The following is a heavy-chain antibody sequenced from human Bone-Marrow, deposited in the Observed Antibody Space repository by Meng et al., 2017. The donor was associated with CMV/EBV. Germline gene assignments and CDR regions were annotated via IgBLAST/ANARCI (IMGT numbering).Heavy chain of an antibody. D-gene: IGHD2-2*02. Sequence: SVKVSCKASGGTFNNYAITWVRQAPGQGLEWMGRIIPILGIANYAQKFQGRVTITADKSTSTAYMELSSLRSEDTAVYYCASEDIVVVPAAIPLLYWGQGTLVSVSS. CDR3: ASEDIVVVPAAIPLLY. CDR1: GGTFNNYA. J-gene: IGHJ4*02. CDR2: IIPILGIA. V-gene: IGHV1-69*04.